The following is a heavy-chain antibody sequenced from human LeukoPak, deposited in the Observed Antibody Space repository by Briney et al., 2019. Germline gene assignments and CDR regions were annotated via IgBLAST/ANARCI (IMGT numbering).Heavy chain of an antibody. D-gene: IGHD1-26*01. CDR3: ATPVGAQGAFDI. J-gene: IGHJ3*02. CDR1: GYSISSGYY. V-gene: IGHV4-38-2*01. CDR2: IYHSGST. Sequence: SETLSLTCAVSGYSISSGYYWGWIRQPPGKGLEWIGSIYHSGSTYYNPSLKSRVTISVDTSKNQFSLKLSSVTAADTAVYYCATPVGAQGAFDIWGQGTMVTVSS.